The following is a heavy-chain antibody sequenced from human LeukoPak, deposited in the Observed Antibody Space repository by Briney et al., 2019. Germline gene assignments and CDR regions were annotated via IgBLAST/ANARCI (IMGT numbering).Heavy chain of an antibody. CDR3: ARDWLSGSYWAAYYYYGMDV. CDR1: GGTFSSYA. V-gene: IGHV1-69*04. CDR2: IIPILGIA. Sequence: GASVKVSCKASGGTFSSYAISWVRQAPGQGLEWMGRIIPILGIANYAQKFQGRVTMTTDTSTSTAYMELRSLRSDDTAVYYCARDWLSGSYWAAYYYYGMDVWGQGTTVTVSS. D-gene: IGHD1-26*01. J-gene: IGHJ6*02.